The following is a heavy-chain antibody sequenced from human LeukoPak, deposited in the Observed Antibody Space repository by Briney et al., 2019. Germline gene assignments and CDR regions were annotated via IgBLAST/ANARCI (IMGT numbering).Heavy chain of an antibody. CDR3: ARGGAYCSGGSCSYYYYYYYMDV. V-gene: IGHV1-2*02. D-gene: IGHD2-15*01. Sequence: ASLKASCKASGYTFTGYYMHWVRQSPGQGLEWMGWINPNSGGTNYEQKFQGRVTMTRDTSISTAYMELSRLRSDDTAVYYCARGGAYCSGGSCSYYYYYYYMDVWGKGTTVTVSS. J-gene: IGHJ6*03. CDR1: GYTFTGYY. CDR2: INPNSGGT.